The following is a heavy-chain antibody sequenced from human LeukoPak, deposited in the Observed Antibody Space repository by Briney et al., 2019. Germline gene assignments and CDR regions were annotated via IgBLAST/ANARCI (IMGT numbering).Heavy chain of an antibody. CDR1: GFTFSSYW. Sequence: SGGSLRLSCAASGFTFSSYWMHWVRQAPGKGLVWVSRINGDGRRANYAESVKGRFTISRDNAKNTLYLQMNSLRAEDTAVYYCVRGLGDSWGQGTQLIVSS. V-gene: IGHV3-74*01. CDR2: INGDGRRA. D-gene: IGHD3-16*01. J-gene: IGHJ5*01. CDR3: VRGLGDS.